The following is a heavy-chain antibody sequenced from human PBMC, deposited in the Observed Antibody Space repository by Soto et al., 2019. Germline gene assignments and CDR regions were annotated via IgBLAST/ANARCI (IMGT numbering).Heavy chain of an antibody. CDR1: GGSFSSYY. CDR3: AMGGFICGGDCLDAFDV. CDR2: IYTSGST. V-gene: IGHV4-4*07. Sequence: SETLSLTCTVSGGSFSSYYWNWIRQPAGEGLEWIGRIYTSGSTNYNPSLKSRVTMSVDTSKNQFSLKLSSVTAADTAVYYCAMGGFICGGDCLDAFDVWGQGTMVTVSS. J-gene: IGHJ3*01. D-gene: IGHD2-21*02.